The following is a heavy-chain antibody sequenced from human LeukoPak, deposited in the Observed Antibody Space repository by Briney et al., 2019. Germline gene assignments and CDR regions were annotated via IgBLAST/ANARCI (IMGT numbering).Heavy chain of an antibody. J-gene: IGHJ4*02. CDR1: GFTFSSYA. V-gene: IGHV3-23*01. CDR3: AKDQPKLGVRGVISDY. Sequence: GGSLRLSCAASGFTFSSYAMSWVRQAPGKGLEWVSAISGSGGSTYYADSVKGRFTISRDNSKSTLYLQMNSLRAEDTAVYYCAKDQPKLGVRGVISDYWGQGTLVTVSS. D-gene: IGHD3-10*01. CDR2: ISGSGGST.